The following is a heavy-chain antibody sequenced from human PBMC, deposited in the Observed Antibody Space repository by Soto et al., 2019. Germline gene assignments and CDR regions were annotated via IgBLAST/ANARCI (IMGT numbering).Heavy chain of an antibody. CDR3: ARSTGRWLQTPGGMDV. D-gene: IGHD5-12*01. V-gene: IGHV4-59*01. CDR1: GGSISSYY. CDR2: IYYSGST. J-gene: IGHJ6*02. Sequence: SETLSLTCTVSGGSISSYYWSWIRQPPWKGLEWIGYIYYSGSTNYNPSLKSRVTISVDTSKNQFSLKLSSVTAADTAVYYCARSTGRWLQTPGGMDVWGQGTTVTVSS.